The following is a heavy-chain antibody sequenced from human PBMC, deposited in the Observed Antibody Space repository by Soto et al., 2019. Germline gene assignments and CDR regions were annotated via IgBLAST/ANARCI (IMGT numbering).Heavy chain of an antibody. CDR3: AGGGGVLEWLYQSDSFDP. J-gene: IGHJ5*02. Sequence: QVQLVQSGAEVKKPGSSVKVSCKASGGTFSSYAISWVRQAPGQGLEWMGGIIPIFGTANYAQKFQGRVTITADESTSTAYMELRSLRSEDTAVYYCAGGGGVLEWLYQSDSFDPLGQGTLVTVSS. D-gene: IGHD3-3*01. CDR1: GGTFSSYA. CDR2: IIPIFGTA. V-gene: IGHV1-69*01.